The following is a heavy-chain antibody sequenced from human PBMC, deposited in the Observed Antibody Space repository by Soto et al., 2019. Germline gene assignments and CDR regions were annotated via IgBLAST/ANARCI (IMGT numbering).Heavy chain of an antibody. CDR3: AREIVVPAATDYYYYYGMDV. CDR2: IYSGGST. Sequence: GGSLRLSCAASGFTVSSNYMSWVRQAPGKGLEWVSVIYSGGSTYYADSVKGRFTISRDNSKNTLYLQMNSLRVEDTAVYYCAREIVVPAATDYYYYYGMDVWGQGTTVTVSS. D-gene: IGHD2-2*01. V-gene: IGHV3-53*01. J-gene: IGHJ6*02. CDR1: GFTVSSNY.